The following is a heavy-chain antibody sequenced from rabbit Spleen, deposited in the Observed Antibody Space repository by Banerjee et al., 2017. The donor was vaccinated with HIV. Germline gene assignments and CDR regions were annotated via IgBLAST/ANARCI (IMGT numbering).Heavy chain of an antibody. CDR3: ARDTSSSFSSYGMDL. D-gene: IGHD1-1*01. Sequence: QEQLVESGGDLVQPGASLTLTCTASGFDFSAYTFMCWVRQAPGKGLEWIGYIDPIFGSTYYASWVNGRFTISKTSSTTVTLQVTSLTAADTATYFCARDTSSSFSSYGMDLWGQGTLVTVS. J-gene: IGHJ6*01. CDR1: GFDFSAYTF. CDR2: IDPIFGST. V-gene: IGHV1S45*01.